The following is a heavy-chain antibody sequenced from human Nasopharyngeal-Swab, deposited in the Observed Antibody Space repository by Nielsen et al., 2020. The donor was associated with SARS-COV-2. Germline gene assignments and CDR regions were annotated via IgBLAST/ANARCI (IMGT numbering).Heavy chain of an antibody. V-gene: IGHV4-59*01. CDR1: GGFTSSYS. Sequence: GPLRLSCPVSGGFTSSYSWSWIRLPPGKGLEWIGYIYYSGSTNYSPSLKSRVTISVDTSKNQFSLKLNSVTDADTAVYYCARTAGYYYMDVWGKGTTVTVSS. CDR2: IYYSGST. CDR3: ARTAGYYYMDV. J-gene: IGHJ6*03. D-gene: IGHD6-13*01.